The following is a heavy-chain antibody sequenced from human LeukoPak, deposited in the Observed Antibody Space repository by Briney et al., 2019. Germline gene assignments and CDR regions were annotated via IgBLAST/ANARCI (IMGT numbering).Heavy chain of an antibody. J-gene: IGHJ4*02. CDR1: GFSFSTSGVR. CDR2: IDWYDDK. Sequence: SGPTLVNATQTLTLTGTFSGFSFSTSGVRVSWFRQPPGKALEWLASIDWYDDKFYSTSLKTRLTISKDTSKNQVVLTMTNMDPVDTAAYYCARTPYCGGDCYVDYWGEATLVTVSS. D-gene: IGHD2-21*02. CDR3: ARTPYCGGDCYVDY. V-gene: IGHV2-70*04.